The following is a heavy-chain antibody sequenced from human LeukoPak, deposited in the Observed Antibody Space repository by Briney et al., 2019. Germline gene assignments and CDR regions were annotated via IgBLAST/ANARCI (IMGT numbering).Heavy chain of an antibody. V-gene: IGHV4-39*01. CDR2: IYYSGST. Sequence: SETLSLTCIVSGGSISSSSYYWGWIRQPPGKGLEWIGSIYYSGSTYYNPSLKSRVTISVDTSKNQFSLKLSSVTAADTAVYYCAGFVVGAIDNWFDPWGQGTLVTVSS. CDR1: GGSISSSSYY. J-gene: IGHJ5*02. CDR3: AGFVVGAIDNWFDP. D-gene: IGHD1-26*01.